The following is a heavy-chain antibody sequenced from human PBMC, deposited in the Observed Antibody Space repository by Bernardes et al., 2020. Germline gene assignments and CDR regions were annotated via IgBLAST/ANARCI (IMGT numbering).Heavy chain of an antibody. CDR1: GGSPSRYA. CDR2: NIPLLGIT. D-gene: IGHD2-15*01. J-gene: IGHJ3*02. V-gene: IGHV1-69*04. CDR3: VGVGYCSGGTCSGALDI. Sequence: SEKVSCKSPGGSPSRYAISWVRQAPGQGLEWTGRNIPLLGITNYAVKLQGRVTITADKSTSTAYMELRTLRSDDSVVYYGVGVGYCSGGTCSGALDIRGQGTVDTVSA.